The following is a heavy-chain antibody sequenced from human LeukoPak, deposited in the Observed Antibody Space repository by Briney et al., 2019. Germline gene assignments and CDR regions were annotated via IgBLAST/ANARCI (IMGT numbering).Heavy chain of an antibody. Sequence: EASVKVSCKASGGTFSSYAISWVRQAPGQGLEWMGGIIPIFGTANYAQKFQGRVTITADKSTSTAYMEPSSLRSEDTAMYYCARGPDIVVVPAAHAGGDYYYGMDVWGKGTTVTVSS. J-gene: IGHJ6*04. CDR2: IIPIFGTA. V-gene: IGHV1-69*06. CDR1: GGTFSSYA. CDR3: ARGPDIVVVPAAHAGGDYYYGMDV. D-gene: IGHD2-2*01.